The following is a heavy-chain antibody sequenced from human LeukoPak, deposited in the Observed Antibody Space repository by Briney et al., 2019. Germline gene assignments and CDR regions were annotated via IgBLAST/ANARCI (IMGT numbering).Heavy chain of an antibody. J-gene: IGHJ3*02. V-gene: IGHV1-69*04. D-gene: IGHD3-22*01. Sequence: SVKVSCKASGYTFTSYGISWVRQAPGQGLEWMGRIIPILGIANYAQKFQGRVTITADKSTSTAYMELSSLRSEDTAVYYCARRPPYYYDSSGYESDDAFDIWGQGTMVTVSS. CDR1: GYTFTSYG. CDR3: ARRPPYYYDSSGYESDDAFDI. CDR2: IIPILGIA.